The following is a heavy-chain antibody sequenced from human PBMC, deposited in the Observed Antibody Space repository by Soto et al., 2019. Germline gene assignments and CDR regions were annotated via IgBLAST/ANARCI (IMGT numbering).Heavy chain of an antibody. V-gene: IGHV4-31*03. CDR2: IHYSGST. CDR1: GGFISSGDYY. J-gene: IGHJ5*02. Sequence: QVQLQESGPGLVKPSQTLSLTCTVSGGFISSGDYYWSWIRQHPGKGLEWIGSIHYSGSTYYNPSHKSRLTTSMDKSKNQCSLKLRSVTAADTAVFYCASGVARGDDFWSGDEGFVPWGQGTLVTVSS. CDR3: ASGVARGDDFWSGDEGFVP. D-gene: IGHD3-3*01.